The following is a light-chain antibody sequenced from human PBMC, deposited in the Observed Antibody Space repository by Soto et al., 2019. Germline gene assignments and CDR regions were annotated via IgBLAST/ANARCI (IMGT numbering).Light chain of an antibody. V-gene: IGKV2-30*01. J-gene: IGKJ1*01. Sequence: DVVMTQSPLSLPVTLGQPASISCRSSQSLVYSDGNTYLNWFQQRPGQSPRRLIYRVSNRDSGVPDRFSGSWSGTDFTLKISRVEAEDVGLYYCMQSTPWPRTFGQGTKVEI. CDR3: MQSTPWPRT. CDR1: QSLVYSDGNTY. CDR2: RVS.